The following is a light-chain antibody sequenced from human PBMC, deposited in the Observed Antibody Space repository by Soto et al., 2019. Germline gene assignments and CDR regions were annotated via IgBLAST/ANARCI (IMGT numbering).Light chain of an antibody. CDR1: SSDVGTYNY. CDR3: CSYAGSSLI. Sequence: QSALTQPASVSGSPGQSITISCTGTSSDVGTYNYVSWYQHHPGKAPKLIIYEVSNRPSGVPDRFSGSKSGNTASLTISGLQAEDEADYYCCSYAGSSLIFGGGTKVTVL. CDR2: EVS. V-gene: IGLV2-14*01. J-gene: IGLJ2*01.